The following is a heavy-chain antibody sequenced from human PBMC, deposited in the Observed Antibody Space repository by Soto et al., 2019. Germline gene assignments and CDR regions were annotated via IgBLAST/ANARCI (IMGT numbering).Heavy chain of an antibody. Sequence: GGSLRLSCAASGFTFDKFDMHWVRQAPGKGLQWVAVTSFDGNRKYYAASVKGRFTISRDNPNNTLHLQMNNLRDDDSAVYYCGREGGVPAAIGHYYYGMDVWGQGTEVTVSS. J-gene: IGHJ6*02. CDR3: GREGGVPAAIGHYYYGMDV. V-gene: IGHV3-30-3*01. D-gene: IGHD2-2*02. CDR1: GFTFDKFD. CDR2: TSFDGNRK.